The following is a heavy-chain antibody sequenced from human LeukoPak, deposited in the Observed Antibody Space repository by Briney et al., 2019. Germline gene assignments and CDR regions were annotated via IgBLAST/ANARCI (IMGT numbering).Heavy chain of an antibody. CDR1: GYTFTSYG. Sequence: ASVKVSCKASGYTFTSYGISWVRQAPGQGLEWMGWISAYNGNTNYAQKLQGRVTMTTDTSTSTAYMELRSLRSDDTAVYYCARDPYRITRGNYGMDVWGQGTTVTVSS. V-gene: IGHV1-18*01. J-gene: IGHJ6*02. D-gene: IGHD3-10*01. CDR2: ISAYNGNT. CDR3: ARDPYRITRGNYGMDV.